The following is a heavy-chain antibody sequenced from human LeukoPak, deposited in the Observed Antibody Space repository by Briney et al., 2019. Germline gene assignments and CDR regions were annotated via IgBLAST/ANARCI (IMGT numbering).Heavy chain of an antibody. V-gene: IGHV1-8*03. J-gene: IGHJ4*02. Sequence: GASVKVSCKASGYTFTSYDINWVRQATGQGLEWMGWMNPNSGNTGYAQKFQGRVTITRNTSISTAYMELSSLRSEDTAVYYCAREGGITGTTSLDYWGQGTLVTVSS. CDR3: AREGGITGTTSLDY. D-gene: IGHD1-7*01. CDR2: MNPNSGNT. CDR1: GYTFTSYD.